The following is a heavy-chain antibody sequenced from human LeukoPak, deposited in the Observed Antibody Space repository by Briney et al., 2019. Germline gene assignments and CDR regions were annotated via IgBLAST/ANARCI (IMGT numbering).Heavy chain of an antibody. CDR2: INHSGST. V-gene: IGHV4-34*01. J-gene: IGHJ6*02. CDR1: GVSFSGYY. Sequence: SETLSLTCAVYGVSFSGYYWSWIRQPPGKGLEWIGEINHSGSTNYNPSLKSRVTISVDTSKNQFSLKLSSVTAADTAVYYCAREPITMVRGARLNYGMDVRGQGTTVTVSS. CDR3: AREPITMVRGARLNYGMDV. D-gene: IGHD3-10*01.